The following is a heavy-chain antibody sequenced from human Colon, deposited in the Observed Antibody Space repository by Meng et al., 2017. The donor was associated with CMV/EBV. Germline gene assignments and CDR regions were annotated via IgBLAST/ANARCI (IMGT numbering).Heavy chain of an antibody. V-gene: IGHV4-30-4*01. CDR1: GGSIRSDDHY. J-gene: IGHJ4*02. D-gene: IGHD2-2*01. CDR3: TRYALGATYLFDY. Sequence: SGGSIRSDDHYWSWIRLPPGKGLEWIGYIYYSGSTYYNPSLKSRVTISLDTSKNQFSLKLNSVIATDTAVYYCTRYALGATYLFDYWGQGTLVTVSS. CDR2: IYYSGST.